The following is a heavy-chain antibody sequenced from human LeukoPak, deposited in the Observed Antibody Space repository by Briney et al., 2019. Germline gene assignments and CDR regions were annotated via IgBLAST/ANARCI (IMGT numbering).Heavy chain of an antibody. V-gene: IGHV4-59*01. CDR2: IYYSGST. Sequence: PSETLSLTCTVSGGSISSYYWSWIRQPPGKGLEWIGYIYYSGSTNYNPPLKSRVTISVDTSKNQFSLKLSSVTAADTAVYYCARMARNGSGSYIFDYWGQGTLVIVS. J-gene: IGHJ4*02. D-gene: IGHD3-10*01. CDR3: ARMARNGSGSYIFDY. CDR1: GGSISSYY.